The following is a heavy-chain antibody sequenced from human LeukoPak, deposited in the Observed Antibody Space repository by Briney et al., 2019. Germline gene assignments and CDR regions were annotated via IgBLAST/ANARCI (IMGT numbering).Heavy chain of an antibody. Sequence: SETLSLTCTVYGGSISSSSYYWGWIRQPPGKGLEWIGSIYYSGSTYYNPSLKSRVTISVDTAKNQVSLQLTSVTAVDTAVYYCARDDYRGVTNFDPWGQGTLVTVSS. J-gene: IGHJ5*02. CDR2: IYYSGST. V-gene: IGHV4-39*07. D-gene: IGHD3-10*01. CDR1: GGSISSSSYY. CDR3: ARDDYRGVTNFDP.